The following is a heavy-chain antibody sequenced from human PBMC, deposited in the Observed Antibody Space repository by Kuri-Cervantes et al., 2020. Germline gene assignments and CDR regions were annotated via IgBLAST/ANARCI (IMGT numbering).Heavy chain of an antibody. D-gene: IGHD2-2*01. CDR1: GFTFSSYA. Sequence: GGSLSPSCAAAGFTFSSYAMHWVSQAPDKGLGWEAVISYDGSNKYYADSVKGRFTISRDNSKNTMYLQMNSLRAEDTAVYYCAKDLGRYCSSTSCLSFDYWGQGTLVTVSS. CDR2: ISYDGSNK. V-gene: IGHV3-30*07. J-gene: IGHJ4*02. CDR3: AKDLGRYCSSTSCLSFDY.